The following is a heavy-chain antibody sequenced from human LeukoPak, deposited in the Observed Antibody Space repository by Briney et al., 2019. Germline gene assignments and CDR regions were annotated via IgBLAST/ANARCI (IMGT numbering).Heavy chain of an antibody. CDR1: GVSISSSNSY. V-gene: IGHV4-39*07. Sequence: SETLSLTCTVSGVSISSSNSYWGWIRQPPGKGLEWIGSIYYTGNTYYNASLKSRVTISIDTPKNQISLRLTSVTAADTAVYYCASDSSSWYGGYYYYYMDVWGKGTTVTVSS. CDR2: IYYTGNT. J-gene: IGHJ6*03. D-gene: IGHD6-13*01. CDR3: ASDSSSWYGGYYYYYMDV.